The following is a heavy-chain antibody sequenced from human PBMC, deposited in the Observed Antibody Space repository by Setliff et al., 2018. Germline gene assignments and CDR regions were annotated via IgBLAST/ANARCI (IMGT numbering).Heavy chain of an antibody. V-gene: IGHV1-18*01. J-gene: IGHJ4*02. CDR3: LRLVRYCSRTSCQRTSGDEV. Sequence: GASVKVSCKASGYTFTESIVSWVRQAPGQGLEWLGWVGVYSGNTYTAQRFQGIVTMTTDTSTNMAYLELRGLRSDDTAVYYCLRLVRYCSRTSCQRTSGDEVWGQGTLVTVSS. CDR1: GYTFTESI. CDR2: VGVYSGNT. D-gene: IGHD2-8*01.